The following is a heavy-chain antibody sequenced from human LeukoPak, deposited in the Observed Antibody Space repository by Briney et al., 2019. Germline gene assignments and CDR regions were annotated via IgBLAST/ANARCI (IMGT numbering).Heavy chain of an antibody. CDR3: ARDSLAYYDFWTPFNDY. D-gene: IGHD3-3*01. J-gene: IGHJ4*02. CDR2: ISSSSSYI. Sequence: GGSLRLSCAASGFTFSSYSMNWVRQAPGKGLEWVSSISSSSSYIYYADSVKGRFTISRDNAKNSLYLQMNSLRAEDTAVYYCARDSLAYYDFWTPFNDYWGQGTLVIVSS. V-gene: IGHV3-21*01. CDR1: GFTFSSYS.